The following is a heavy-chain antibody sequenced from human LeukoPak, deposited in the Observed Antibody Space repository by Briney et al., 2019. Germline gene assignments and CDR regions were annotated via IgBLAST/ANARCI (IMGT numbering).Heavy chain of an antibody. Sequence: GGSLRLSCAASGLTFSSYAMRWVRQAPGKGLEWVAVISYDGSNKYYADSVKGRFTISRDNSKNTLYLQMNSLRAEDTAVYYCARGGIAAAVRVWFDPWGQGTLVTVSS. CDR3: ARGGIAAAVRVWFDP. J-gene: IGHJ5*02. D-gene: IGHD6-13*01. CDR1: GLTFSSYA. CDR2: ISYDGSNK. V-gene: IGHV3-30*04.